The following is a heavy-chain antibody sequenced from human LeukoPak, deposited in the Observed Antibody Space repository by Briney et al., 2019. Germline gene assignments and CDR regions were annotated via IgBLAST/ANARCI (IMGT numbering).Heavy chain of an antibody. CDR1: GYTFTSYD. CDR2: IYPGDSDA. CDR3: ARHHTLAVAGHWYFDL. Sequence: GASVKVSCKASGYTFTSYDINWVRQATGQGLEWMGIIYPGDSDARYSPSFQGQVTFSADKSISTAFLQWSSLKASDSAMYYCARHHTLAVAGHWYFDLWGRGTLVTVSS. D-gene: IGHD6-19*01. V-gene: IGHV5-51*01. J-gene: IGHJ2*01.